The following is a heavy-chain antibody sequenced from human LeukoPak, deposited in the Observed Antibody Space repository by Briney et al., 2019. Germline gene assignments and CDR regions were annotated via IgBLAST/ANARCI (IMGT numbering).Heavy chain of an antibody. CDR2: ISGNSDTT. D-gene: IGHD1-26*01. CDR3: AREGIKESPREFDY. J-gene: IGHJ4*02. Sequence: GGSLRLSCAASGFTFSSYAMHWVRQAPGKGLEWVSVISGNSDTTYYADSVKGRFTISRDNSKNTLYLQMNSLRVEDTAVYYCAREGIKESPREFDYWGQGSLVTVSS. CDR1: GFTFSSYA. V-gene: IGHV3-23*01.